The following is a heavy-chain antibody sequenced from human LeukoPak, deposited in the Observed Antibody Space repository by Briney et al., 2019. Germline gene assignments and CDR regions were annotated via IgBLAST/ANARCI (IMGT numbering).Heavy chain of an antibody. CDR1: GFTLDEHA. J-gene: IGHJ4*02. D-gene: IGHD1-1*01. CDR3: AKRSGAPSNFDY. V-gene: IGHV3-43*02. CDR2: ISGDGANE. Sequence: PGGSLRLSCATSGFTLDEHAMHWVRQVPGRGLEWVSLISGDGANEYYADSVKGRFTISRDNSRSSLFLQLNSLRTEDTASYFCAKRSGAPSNFDYWGQGVLVTVSS.